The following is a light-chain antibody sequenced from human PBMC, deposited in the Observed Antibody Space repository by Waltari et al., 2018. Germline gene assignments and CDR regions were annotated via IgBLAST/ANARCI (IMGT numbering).Light chain of an antibody. Sequence: SYVLTQPPSVSVAPGETASITCGGDNIGSYRVPGYQQKPGQAPVLVIFYDSDRPSGIPARFSGSNSGNTATLTITSVEAGDEARYYCQVWHADIDPGVFGTGTEVTVL. J-gene: IGLJ1*01. CDR1: NIGSYR. V-gene: IGLV3-21*04. CDR2: YDS. CDR3: QVWHADIDPGV.